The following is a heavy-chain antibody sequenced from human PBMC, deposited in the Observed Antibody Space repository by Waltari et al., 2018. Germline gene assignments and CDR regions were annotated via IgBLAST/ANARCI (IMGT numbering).Heavy chain of an antibody. CDR2: INHSGST. CDR1: GGSFSGYY. J-gene: IGHJ4*02. V-gene: IGHV4-34*01. D-gene: IGHD1-7*01. Sequence: QVQLQQWGAGLLKPSETLSLTCAVYGGSFSGYYWSWIRQPPGKGLEWIGEINHSGSTNHSPSRKTRVTISVDTSKNQFSLKLSSVTAADTAVYYCARGTVTIDYWGQGTLVTVSS. CDR3: ARGTVTIDY.